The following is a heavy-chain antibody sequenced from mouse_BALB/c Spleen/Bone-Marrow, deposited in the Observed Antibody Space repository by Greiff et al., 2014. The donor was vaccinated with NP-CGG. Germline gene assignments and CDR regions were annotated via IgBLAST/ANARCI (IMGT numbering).Heavy chain of an antibody. CDR1: GFNIKDTY. CDR3: ARWGKLGRGYFDV. Sequence: EVQLQQSGAELVKPGASVKLSCTASGFNIKDTYMHWVKQRPEQGLEWIGRIDPANGNTEYDPKFQGKATITADTSSNTAYLQLSSLTSEDTAVYYCARWGKLGRGYFDVWGAGTTVTVSS. V-gene: IGHV14-3*02. J-gene: IGHJ1*01. D-gene: IGHD4-1*01. CDR2: IDPANGNT.